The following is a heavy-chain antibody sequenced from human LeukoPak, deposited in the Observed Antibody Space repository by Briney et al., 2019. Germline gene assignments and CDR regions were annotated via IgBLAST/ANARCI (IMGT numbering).Heavy chain of an antibody. J-gene: IGHJ4*02. CDR1: GDSMNPYY. D-gene: IGHD3-10*01. CDR2: IFYAGST. CDR3: ARDFGPSRGFDH. V-gene: IGHV4-59*01. Sequence: SGTLSLTCTVSGDSMNPYYWRWIRQSPGKGLDWIGFIFYAGSTTYNPSLKTRVTMSVDTSRSQFSLKLTSLTAADTAVYYCARDFGPSRGFDHWGQGVLVTVSS.